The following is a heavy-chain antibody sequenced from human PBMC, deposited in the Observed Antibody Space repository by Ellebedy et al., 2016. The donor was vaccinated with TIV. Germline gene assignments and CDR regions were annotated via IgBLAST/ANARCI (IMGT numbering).Heavy chain of an antibody. CDR3: ARRGELDS. J-gene: IGHJ4*02. CDR2: ISSTGYYI. CDR1: GFTFTSYS. D-gene: IGHD3-16*01. V-gene: IGHV3-21*01. Sequence: GESLKISCAASGFTFTSYSMNWVRQAPGKGLEWVSSISSTGYYIYYADSLKGRFTISRDDARNSVFLQMNSLRAEDTAVYYCARRGELDSWGQGTLVTVS.